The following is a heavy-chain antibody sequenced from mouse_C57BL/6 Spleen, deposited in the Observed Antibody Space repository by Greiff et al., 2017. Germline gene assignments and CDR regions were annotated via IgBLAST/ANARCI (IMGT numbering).Heavy chain of an antibody. V-gene: IGHV2-2*01. CDR3: ATSYYGYDEGFAY. CDR1: GFSLTSYG. D-gene: IGHD2-9*01. J-gene: IGHJ3*01. CDR2: IWSGGST. Sequence: QVQLQESGPGLVQPSQSLSITCTVSGFSLTSYGVHWVRQSPGKGLEWLGVIWSGGSTDYNAAFISRLSISKDNSKSQVFFKMNSLLADDTAIYYCATSYYGYDEGFAYWGQGTLVTVSA.